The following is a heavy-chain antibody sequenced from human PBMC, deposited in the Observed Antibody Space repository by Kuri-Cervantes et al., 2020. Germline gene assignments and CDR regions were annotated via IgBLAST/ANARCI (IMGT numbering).Heavy chain of an antibody. CDR3: ARATYYDRSGYYYFDY. D-gene: IGHD3-22*01. CDR2: INHSGST. J-gene: IGHJ4*02. V-gene: IGHV4-34*01. Sequence: GSLRLSCAVYGGSFSDYYWSWIRQTPGKGLEWIGEINHSGSTNYNPSLKSRVTISIDTSKNQFSLKLSSVTAADTAVYYCARATYYDRSGYYYFDYWGQGTLVTVSS. CDR1: GGSFSDYY.